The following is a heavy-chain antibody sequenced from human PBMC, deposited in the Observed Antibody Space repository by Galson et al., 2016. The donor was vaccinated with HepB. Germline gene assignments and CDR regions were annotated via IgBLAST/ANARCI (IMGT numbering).Heavy chain of an antibody. V-gene: IGHV3-33*01. Sequence: SLRLSCAASEFTFSSYGMHWVRQAPGKGLEWLAGIWNDGSYKYYVDSVKGRFTISRDNSKNTLYLQMNSLRGEDTAVYYCAREPVRLDDLLTGPPKNPDYWGQGTLVTVSS. CDR1: EFTFSSYG. D-gene: IGHD3-9*01. CDR3: AREPVRLDDLLTGPPKNPDY. CDR2: IWNDGSYK. J-gene: IGHJ4*02.